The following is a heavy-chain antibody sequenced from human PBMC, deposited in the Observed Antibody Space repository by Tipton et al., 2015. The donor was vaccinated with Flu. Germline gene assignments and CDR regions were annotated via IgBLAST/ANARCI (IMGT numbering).Heavy chain of an antibody. Sequence: QLVQSGAEVKAPGESLKISCKASGYTFTYYWIGWVRQMPGKGLEWMGIIYPGDSDTRYSPSFQGQATISADKSINTAYLQWSSLKASDSAIYYCVRRGYCSGGSCSDFDYWGPGTQVTVSS. V-gene: IGHV5-51*03. CDR1: GYTFTYYW. CDR3: VRRGYCSGGSCSDFDY. D-gene: IGHD2-15*01. CDR2: IYPGDSDT. J-gene: IGHJ4*02.